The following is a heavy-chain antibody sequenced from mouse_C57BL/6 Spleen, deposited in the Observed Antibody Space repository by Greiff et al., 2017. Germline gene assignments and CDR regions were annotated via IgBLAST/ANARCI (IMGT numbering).Heavy chain of an antibody. CDR2: INPGSGGT. V-gene: IGHV1-54*01. Sequence: QVQLQQSGAELVRPGTSVKVSCKASGYAFTNYLIEWVKQRPGQGLEWIGVINPGSGGTNYNEKFKGKATLTADKSSSTAYMQLSSLTSEDSAVYFCARSPITTVGYFDYWGQGTTLTVSS. D-gene: IGHD1-1*01. J-gene: IGHJ2*01. CDR1: GYAFTNYL. CDR3: ARSPITTVGYFDY.